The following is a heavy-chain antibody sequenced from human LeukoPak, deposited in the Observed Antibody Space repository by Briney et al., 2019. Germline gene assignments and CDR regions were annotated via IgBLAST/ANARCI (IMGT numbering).Heavy chain of an antibody. CDR3: ARGRIIMVRGVIKTGTDY. Sequence: SETLSLTCAVYGGSFSGYYWSWIRQPPGKGLEWIGAINHRGSTNYNPALKSRVTISVETSKNQLSRKLSSVTAADTAVYYCARGRIIMVRGVIKTGTDYGGQGTLVTVSS. V-gene: IGHV4-34*01. J-gene: IGHJ4*02. CDR2: INHRGST. CDR1: GGSFSGYY. D-gene: IGHD3-10*01.